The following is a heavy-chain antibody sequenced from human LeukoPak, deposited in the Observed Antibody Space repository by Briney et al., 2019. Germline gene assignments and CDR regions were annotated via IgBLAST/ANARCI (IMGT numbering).Heavy chain of an antibody. V-gene: IGHV3-66*01. CDR3: ARDLYYDSSRFF. CDR2: IYSGGTT. Sequence: GGSLRLSCVASGFTFSSYAMSWVRQAPGKGLEWVSIIYSGGTTYYADSVKGRFTISRDHSKNTLYLQMNSLRAGDTAVYYCARDLYYDSSRFFWGQGTLVTVSS. CDR1: GFTFSSYA. J-gene: IGHJ4*02. D-gene: IGHD3-22*01.